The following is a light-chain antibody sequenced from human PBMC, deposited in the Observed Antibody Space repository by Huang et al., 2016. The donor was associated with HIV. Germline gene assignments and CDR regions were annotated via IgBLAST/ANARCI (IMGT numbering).Light chain of an antibody. V-gene: IGKV1-5*01. Sequence: DIQLTQSPSTLSASVGDRVTITCRASQSMSNWLAWYQQKAGKAPKLLIYDASGLKSGVPSRFSGSGSGTEFTLTISSLQPDDFATYYCQQYNTYPWTFGQGTKVEVK. CDR3: QQYNTYPWT. CDR2: DAS. J-gene: IGKJ1*01. CDR1: QSMSNW.